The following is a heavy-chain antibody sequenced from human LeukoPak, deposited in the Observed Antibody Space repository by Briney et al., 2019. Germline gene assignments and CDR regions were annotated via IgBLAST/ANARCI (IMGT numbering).Heavy chain of an antibody. CDR3: ARGIGRRPYYFDY. D-gene: IGHD1-14*01. Sequence: SETPSLTCTVSGASISSSSYYWGWIRQPPGKGLGWIGSIYYSGSPYYVPSPKSRVTISVDTSKNQFCLELSSVSAADTAVYYCARGIGRRPYYFDYWGQGTLVTVSS. J-gene: IGHJ4*02. CDR1: GASISSSSYY. V-gene: IGHV4-39*07. CDR2: IYYSGSP.